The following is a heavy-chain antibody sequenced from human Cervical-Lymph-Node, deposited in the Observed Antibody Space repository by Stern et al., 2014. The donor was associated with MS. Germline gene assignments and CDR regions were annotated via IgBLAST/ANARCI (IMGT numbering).Heavy chain of an antibody. CDR3: ARAGPYDYIWGNLRHRAFYFDS. D-gene: IGHD3-16*01. V-gene: IGHV4-59*01. Sequence: QLQLQESGPGLVKPSETLSLMCNVSSGSTGNKYWSWIRQPPGKGLEWIGHLYYSGSTNSNPSLKSRVTISLDTSKNQFSLKLSSVTAADTAVYYCARAGPYDYIWGNLRHRAFYFDSWGQGVLVTVSS. J-gene: IGHJ4*02. CDR1: SGSTGNKY. CDR2: LYYSGST.